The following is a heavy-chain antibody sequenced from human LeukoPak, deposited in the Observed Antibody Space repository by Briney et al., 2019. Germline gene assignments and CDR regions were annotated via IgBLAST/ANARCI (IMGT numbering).Heavy chain of an antibody. V-gene: IGHV4-59*11. J-gene: IGHJ3*02. CDR1: GGSISSHY. Sequence: SETLSLTCTVSGGSISSHYWSWIRQPPGKGLEWIGYIYYSGSTNYNPSLKSRVTISVDTSKNQFSLKLSSVSAADTAVYYCARERSLEEDAFDIWGQGTMVTVFS. CDR3: ARERSLEEDAFDI. D-gene: IGHD3-3*01. CDR2: IYYSGST.